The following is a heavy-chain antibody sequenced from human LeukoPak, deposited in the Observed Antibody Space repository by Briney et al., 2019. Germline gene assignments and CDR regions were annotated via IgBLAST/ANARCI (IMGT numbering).Heavy chain of an antibody. D-gene: IGHD1-26*01. CDR2: ISYDGSNK. Sequence: GGSLRLSCAASGFTFSSYAMHWVRQAPGKGLEWVAVISYDGSNKYYADSVKGRFTISRDNSKNTLYLQMNSLRAEDTAVYYCAAMSGSPYWGQGTLVTVSS. CDR3: AAMSGSPY. V-gene: IGHV3-30-3*01. CDR1: GFTFSSYA. J-gene: IGHJ4*02.